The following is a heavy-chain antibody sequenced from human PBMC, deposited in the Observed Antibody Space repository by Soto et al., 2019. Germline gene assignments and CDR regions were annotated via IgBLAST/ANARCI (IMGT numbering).Heavy chain of an antibody. CDR2: IDPSDSYT. Sequence: PGESLKISCKGSGYSFTSYWISWVRQMPGKGLEWMGRIDPSDSYTNYSPSFQGHVTISADKSISTAYLQWSSLKASDTAMYYCARGPAVGWELLSAFDIWGQGTMVTVSS. V-gene: IGHV5-10-1*01. J-gene: IGHJ3*02. CDR3: ARGPAVGWELLSAFDI. D-gene: IGHD1-26*01. CDR1: GYSFTSYW.